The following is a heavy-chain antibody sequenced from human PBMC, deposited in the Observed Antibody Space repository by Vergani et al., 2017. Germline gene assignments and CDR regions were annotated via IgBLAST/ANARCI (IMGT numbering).Heavy chain of an antibody. CDR2: IYYSGST. CDR3: ARDAPKENYRWNYFDY. V-gene: IGHV4-30-4*01. D-gene: IGHD3-16*02. Sequence: QVQLQESGPGLVKPSQTLSLTCTVSGGSISSGDSYWSWIRQLPGKGLEWIGYIYYSGSTYYNPSLKSRVTISVDTSKNQFSLKLSSVTAADTAVYYCARDAPKENYRWNYFDYWGQGTLVTVSS. J-gene: IGHJ4*02. CDR1: GGSISSGDSY.